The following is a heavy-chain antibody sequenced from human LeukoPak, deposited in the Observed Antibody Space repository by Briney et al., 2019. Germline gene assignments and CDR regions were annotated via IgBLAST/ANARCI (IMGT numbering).Heavy chain of an antibody. Sequence: PGGSLRLSCAASGVTFSRYWMHWGRQAPGKGLVWVSRMNTDGSRTDYADSVKGRFTISRDNAKNTLYLQMNSLGVEDTAVYSCASDFGGHDDFWGQGILVTVSS. CDR3: ASDFGGHDDF. J-gene: IGHJ4*02. D-gene: IGHD4-23*01. V-gene: IGHV3-74*01. CDR1: GVTFSRYW. CDR2: MNTDGSRT.